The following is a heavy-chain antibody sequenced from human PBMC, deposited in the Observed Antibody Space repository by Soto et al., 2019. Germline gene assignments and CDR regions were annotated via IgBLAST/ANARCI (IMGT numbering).Heavy chain of an antibody. J-gene: IGHJ4*02. CDR2: IYYSGST. Sequence: SETLSLTCTVSGGSISSGDYYWSWIRQPPGKGLEWIGYIYYSGSTYYNPSLKSRVTISVDTSKNQFSLKLSSVTAADTAVYYCARTPHGGYCSGGSCPRFDYWGQGTLVTVSS. CDR1: GGSISSGDYY. CDR3: ARTPHGGYCSGGSCPRFDY. V-gene: IGHV4-30-4*01. D-gene: IGHD2-15*01.